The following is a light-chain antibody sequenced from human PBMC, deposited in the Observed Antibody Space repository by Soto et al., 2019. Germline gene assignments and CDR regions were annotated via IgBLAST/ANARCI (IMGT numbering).Light chain of an antibody. CDR2: DAS. Sequence: EIVLTQSPATLSLSPGERATLSCRASQSVSSYLAWYQQKPGQAPRLLIYDASNRATGIPARFSGSGSGTDFTLAISGLEPEDFAVYYCQQRSSWPQSFGEAIKVEIK. J-gene: IGKJ1*01. CDR3: QQRSSWPQS. CDR1: QSVSSY. V-gene: IGKV3-11*01.